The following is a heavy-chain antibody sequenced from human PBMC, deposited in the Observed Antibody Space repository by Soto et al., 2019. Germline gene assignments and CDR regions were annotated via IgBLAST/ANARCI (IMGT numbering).Heavy chain of an antibody. CDR1: GFTFSSYA. D-gene: IGHD1-7*01. CDR2: ISGSGGST. V-gene: IGHV3-23*01. Sequence: GGSLRLSCAASGFTFSSYAMSWVRQAPGKGLEWVSAISGSGGSTYYADSVKGRFTISRDNSKNTLYLQMNSLRAEDTGVFYCAKGGGRYNWNYWLPPPPGMDVWGQGTTVTVSS. J-gene: IGHJ6*02. CDR3: AKGGGRYNWNYWLPPPPGMDV.